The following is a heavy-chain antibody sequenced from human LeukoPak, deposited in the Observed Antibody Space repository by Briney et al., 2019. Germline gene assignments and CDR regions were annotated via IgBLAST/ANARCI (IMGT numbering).Heavy chain of an antibody. V-gene: IGHV3-30*01. CDR3: ASRTRSAGGYYYYCMDV. CDR2: ISYDGSNK. Sequence: PGGSLRLSCAASGFSFSSYAMHWVRQAPGKGLEWVAVISYDGSNKYYADSVKGRFTISRDNSKNTLYLQMNSLRAEDTAVYYCASRTRSAGGYYYYCMDVWGKGTTVTVSS. CDR1: GFSFSSYA. D-gene: IGHD2-8*02. J-gene: IGHJ6*03.